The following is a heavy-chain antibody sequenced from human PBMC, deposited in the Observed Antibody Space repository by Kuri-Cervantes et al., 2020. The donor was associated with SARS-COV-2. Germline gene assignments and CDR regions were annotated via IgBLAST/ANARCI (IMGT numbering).Heavy chain of an antibody. CDR3: TTPDYYDSSGYYPPSFLLDI. J-gene: IGHJ3*02. CDR1: GFTFSNAW. Sequence: ETLSLTCAASGFTFSNAWMSWVRQAPGKGLEWVGRIKSKTDGGTTDYAAPVKGRFTISRDDSKNTLYLQMNSLKTEDTAVYYCTTPDYYDSSGYYPPSFLLDIWGQGTMVTVSS. CDR2: IKSKTDGGTT. V-gene: IGHV3-15*01. D-gene: IGHD3-22*01.